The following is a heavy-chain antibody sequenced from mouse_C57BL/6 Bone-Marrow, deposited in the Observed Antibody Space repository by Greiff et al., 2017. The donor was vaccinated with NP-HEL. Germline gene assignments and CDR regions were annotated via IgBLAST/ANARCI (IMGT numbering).Heavy chain of an antibody. CDR3: AGEYYVSRDWYFDV. CDR2: INPSSGYT. J-gene: IGHJ1*03. Sequence: QVQLQQSGAELARPGASVKMSCKASGYTFTSYTMHWVKQRPGQGLEWIGYINPSSGYTKYNQKVKDKVTLTADKSSSHAYMQLSSLTSEDSAVDYYAGEYYVSRDWYFDVWGTGTTVTVSS. V-gene: IGHV1-4*01. CDR1: GYTFTSYT. D-gene: IGHD1-1*01.